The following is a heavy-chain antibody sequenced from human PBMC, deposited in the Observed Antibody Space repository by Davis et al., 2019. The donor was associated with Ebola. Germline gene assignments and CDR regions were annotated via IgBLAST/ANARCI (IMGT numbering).Heavy chain of an antibody. V-gene: IGHV4-4*02. CDR3: ARAAAVGVFSYDY. CDR1: ANW. D-gene: IGHD6-13*01. J-gene: IGHJ4*02. Sequence: MPSATLSLPCVVSANWCSWVRQTPGKGLEWIGEIYDSGRANYNPSLKSRITISVDRSKNQFSLQLTSVTAADTGVYYCARAAAVGVFSYDYWGQGTLVTVSS. CDR2: IYDSGRA.